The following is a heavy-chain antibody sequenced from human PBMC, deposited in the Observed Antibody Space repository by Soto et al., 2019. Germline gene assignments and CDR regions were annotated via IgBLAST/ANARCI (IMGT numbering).Heavy chain of an antibody. CDR1: GGSISSGGYY. CDR2: IYYSGRT. D-gene: IGHD3-10*01. V-gene: IGHV4-31*03. CDR3: ARDQGYYGSGRNWFDP. Sequence: QVQLQESGPGLVKPSQTLSLTCTVSGGSISSGGYYWSWIRQHPGKGLEWIGYIYYSGRTYYNPSLQSRVTISVDTSKNQFARKLGSVTAADTAVYYCARDQGYYGSGRNWFDPWGQGTLVTVSS. J-gene: IGHJ5*02.